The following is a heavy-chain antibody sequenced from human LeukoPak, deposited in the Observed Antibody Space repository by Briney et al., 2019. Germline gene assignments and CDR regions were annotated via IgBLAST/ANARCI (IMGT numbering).Heavy chain of an antibody. Sequence: GGSLRLSCAASGFTFDDYATHWVRQAPGKGLEWVSGISWNSGSIGYADSVKGRFTISRDNAKNSLYLQMNSLRAEDTALYYCAKAPAYSSGWHTYVDYWGQGTLVTVSS. D-gene: IGHD6-19*01. CDR2: ISWNSGSI. V-gene: IGHV3-9*01. CDR3: AKAPAYSSGWHTYVDY. J-gene: IGHJ4*02. CDR1: GFTFDDYA.